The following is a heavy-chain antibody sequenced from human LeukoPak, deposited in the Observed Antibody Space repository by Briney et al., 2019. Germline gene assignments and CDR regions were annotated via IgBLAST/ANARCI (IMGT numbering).Heavy chain of an antibody. D-gene: IGHD1-1*01. J-gene: IGHJ4*02. CDR2: FFYSGST. CDR1: GASISSGGYF. V-gene: IGHV4-31*03. Sequence: SETLSLTCTVSGASISSGGYFWGWIRQHPWKGLEWMGYFFYSGSTYYNPSLKSRVTISVDTSKNQISLKLSSVTAADTAVYYCARVPGSAYNAYYFDYWGQGTLVTVSS. CDR3: ARVPGSAYNAYYFDY.